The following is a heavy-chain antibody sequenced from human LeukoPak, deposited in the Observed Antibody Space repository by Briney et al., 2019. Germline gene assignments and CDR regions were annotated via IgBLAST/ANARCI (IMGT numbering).Heavy chain of an antibody. J-gene: IGHJ4*02. D-gene: IGHD3-22*01. CDR2: ISYDGSNK. CDR1: GFTFSSYG. CDR3: ARDLVYYYDSSGYIDY. V-gene: IGHV3-30*03. Sequence: GGSLRLSCAASGFTFSSYGMHWVRQAPGKGLEWVAVISYDGSNKYYADSVKGRFTISRDNSKNTLYLQMNSLRAEDTAVYYCARDLVYYYDSSGYIDYWGQGTLVTVSS.